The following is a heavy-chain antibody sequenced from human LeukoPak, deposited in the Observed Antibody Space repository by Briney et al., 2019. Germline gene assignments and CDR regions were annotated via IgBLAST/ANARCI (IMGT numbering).Heavy chain of an antibody. CDR3: ARGRYCSSTSCWSDY. V-gene: IGHV4-34*01. J-gene: IGHJ4*02. Sequence: SETLSLTCAVYGGSFSGYYWSWIRQPPGEGLEWIGEINHSGSTNYNPSLKGRVTISVDTSKNQFSLKLSSVTAADTAVYYCARGRYCSSTSCWSDYWGQGTLVTVSS. D-gene: IGHD2-2*01. CDR1: GGSFSGYY. CDR2: INHSGST.